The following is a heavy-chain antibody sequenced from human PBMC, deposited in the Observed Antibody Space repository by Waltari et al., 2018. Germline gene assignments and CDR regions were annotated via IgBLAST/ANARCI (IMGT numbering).Heavy chain of an antibody. CDR2: IIPIFGTA. CDR3: AVNLGYCTGGVCPRDY. D-gene: IGHD2-8*02. CDR1: EGTFSRYA. V-gene: IGHV1-69*05. J-gene: IGHJ4*02. Sequence: VQRLQSGARVKKPGSPVKFSGRASEGTFSRYALSWVRQAPGQGLEWMGGIIPIFGTANYAQKFQGRVTITTDESTSTAYMELSSLRSEDTAVYYCAVNLGYCTGGVCPRDYWGQGTLVTVSS.